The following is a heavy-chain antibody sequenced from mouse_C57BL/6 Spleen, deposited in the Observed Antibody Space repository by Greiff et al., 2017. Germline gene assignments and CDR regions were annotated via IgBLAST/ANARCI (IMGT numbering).Heavy chain of an antibody. CDR3: ARSPLDY. Sequence: QVQLQQSGPELVKPGASVKIFCKASGYAFSSSWMNWVKQRPGKGLEWIGRIYPGDGDTNYNGKFKGKATLTADKSSSTAYMQLRSLTSEYSAVYFCARSPLDYWGQGTTLTVSS. CDR1: GYAFSSSW. CDR2: IYPGDGDT. V-gene: IGHV1-82*01. J-gene: IGHJ2*01.